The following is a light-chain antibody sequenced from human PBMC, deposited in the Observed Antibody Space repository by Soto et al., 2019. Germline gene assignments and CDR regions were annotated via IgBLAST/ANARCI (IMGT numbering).Light chain of an antibody. CDR3: QQRSNWPRT. J-gene: IGKJ1*01. CDR2: DVS. Sequence: IVLTQSPVTLSLSPGERATLSCRASQNISSYLIWYQQKPGQAPRLLMYDVSNRATGIPARFRGSGSGTDFTLTISSLEPEDLAVYYCQQRSNWPRTFGQGTKVDIK. V-gene: IGKV3-11*01. CDR1: QNISSY.